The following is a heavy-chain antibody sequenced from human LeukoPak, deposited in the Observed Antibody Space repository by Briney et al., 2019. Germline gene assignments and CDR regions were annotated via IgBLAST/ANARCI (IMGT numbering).Heavy chain of an antibody. Sequence: SETLSLTCTVSGVSISIFYWTWIRQPPGKGLEWIGYSSNIEGTYYNPSLKSRVTISLDTSKNLFSLRLNSVTAADTAVYYCARVKGSNWLDPWGQGTLVTVSS. CDR2: SSNIEGT. D-gene: IGHD6-6*01. V-gene: IGHV4-59*01. J-gene: IGHJ5*02. CDR3: ARVKGSNWLDP. CDR1: GVSISIFY.